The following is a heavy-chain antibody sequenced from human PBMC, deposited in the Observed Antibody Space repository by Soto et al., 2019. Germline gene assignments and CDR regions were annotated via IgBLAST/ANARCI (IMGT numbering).Heavy chain of an antibody. J-gene: IGHJ4*02. Sequence: PSETLSLTCAVYGGSFSGYYWSWIRQPPGKGLEWIGEINHSGSTNYNPSLKSRVTISVDTSKNQFSLKLSSVTAADTAVYYCARVKTYYDFWSGYYNFDYWGQGTLVTVSS. V-gene: IGHV4-34*01. CDR3: ARVKTYYDFWSGYYNFDY. D-gene: IGHD3-3*01. CDR2: INHSGST. CDR1: GGSFSGYY.